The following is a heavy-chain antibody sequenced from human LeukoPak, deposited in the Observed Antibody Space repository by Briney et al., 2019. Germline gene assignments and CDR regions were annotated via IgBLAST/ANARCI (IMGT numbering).Heavy chain of an antibody. D-gene: IGHD4-17*01. CDR1: GFTLSNAW. CDR2: IKSKTDGGTT. Sequence: GGSLRLSCAASGFTLSNAWMSWVRQAPGKGLEWVGRIKSKTDGGTTDYAAPVKGRFTISRDDSKNTLYLQMNSLKTEDTAVYYCTTYDYGDSPGAFDIWGQGTMVTVSS. J-gene: IGHJ3*02. V-gene: IGHV3-15*01. CDR3: TTYDYGDSPGAFDI.